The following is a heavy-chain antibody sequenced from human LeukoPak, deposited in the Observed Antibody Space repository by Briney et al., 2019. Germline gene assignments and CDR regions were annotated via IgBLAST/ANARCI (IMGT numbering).Heavy chain of an antibody. CDR1: EYTFTGYY. J-gene: IGHJ4*02. Sequence: GASVKVSCKASEYTFTGYYMHWVRQAPGQGLEWMGWINPNSGGTNYAQKFQGRVTMTRDTSISTAYMELTRLTSDDTAVYYCAREGYAGSRFDYWGQGTLVTVSS. D-gene: IGHD1-26*01. CDR3: AREGYAGSRFDY. CDR2: INPNSGGT. V-gene: IGHV1-2*02.